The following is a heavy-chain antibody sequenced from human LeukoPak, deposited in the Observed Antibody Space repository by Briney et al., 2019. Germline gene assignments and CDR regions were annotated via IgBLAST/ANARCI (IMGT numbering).Heavy chain of an antibody. Sequence: PGGSLRLSCAASGFTFSDYYVSWIRQAPGKGLEWVSYISSSSYTNYAGSVKGRFTISRDNAKNSLYLQMNSLRAEDTAVYYCARIVVVTASTLDYWGQGTLVTVSS. CDR3: ARIVVVTASTLDY. D-gene: IGHD3-22*01. CDR2: ISSSSYT. V-gene: IGHV3-11*03. CDR1: GFTFSDYY. J-gene: IGHJ4*02.